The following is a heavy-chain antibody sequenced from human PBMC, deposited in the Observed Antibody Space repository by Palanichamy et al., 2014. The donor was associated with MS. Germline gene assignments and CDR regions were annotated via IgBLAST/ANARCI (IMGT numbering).Heavy chain of an antibody. CDR2: IYSGGST. Sequence: EVQLVETGGGLIQPGGSLRLSCAASGFTVISNYMSWVRQAPGKGLEWVSVIYSGGSTYYADSVKGRFTISRDKSQNTLYLQMNSLRPEDTAVYYCARGLDRGYYSGLYYFDYWGQGTLVTVSS. D-gene: IGHD2/OR15-2a*01. J-gene: IGHJ4*02. CDR3: ARGLDRGYYSGLYYFDY. V-gene: IGHV3-53*02. CDR1: GFTVISNY.